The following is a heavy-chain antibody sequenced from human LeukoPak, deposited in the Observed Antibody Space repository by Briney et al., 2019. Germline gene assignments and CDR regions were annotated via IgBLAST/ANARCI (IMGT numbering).Heavy chain of an antibody. V-gene: IGHV3-66*04. D-gene: IGHD1-26*01. CDR1: GFTVSSNY. J-gene: IGHJ4*02. CDR3: ARPIDGSFDY. Sequence: SGGSLRLSCAASGFTVSSNYMSWVRQAPGKGLEWVSVIYSGGSTYYADSVKGRFTISRDNSKNTLYLQMNSLRAEDTAVYYCARPIDGSFDYWGQGTLVTVSS. CDR2: IYSGGST.